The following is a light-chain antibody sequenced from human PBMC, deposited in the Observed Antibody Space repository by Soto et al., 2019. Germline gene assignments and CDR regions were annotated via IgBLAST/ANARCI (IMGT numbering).Light chain of an antibody. CDR3: QKYSSVPV. Sequence: DIQMTQSPTSLSASVGDRVTITCRASQGIRNYVAWYQQIPGKAPKLLIYAASTLQSGFPSRFSDSGSGTDFTRAINGLQPEDVATYSCQKYSSVPVFGPGTKVEIK. CDR1: QGIRNY. J-gene: IGKJ3*01. V-gene: IGKV1-27*01. CDR2: AAS.